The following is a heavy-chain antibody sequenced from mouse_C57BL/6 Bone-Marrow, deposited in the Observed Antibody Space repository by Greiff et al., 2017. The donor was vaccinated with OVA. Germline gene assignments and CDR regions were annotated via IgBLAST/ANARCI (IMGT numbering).Heavy chain of an antibody. CDR2: IYPGDGDT. J-gene: IGHJ3*01. Sequence: QVQLQQSGPELVKPGASVEISCKASGYAFSSSWMNWVKQRPGKGLEWIGRIYPGDGDTNYNGKFKGKATLTADKSSSTAYMQLSSLTSEDSAVYFCAREGGSSGYGAYWGQGTLVTVSA. CDR3: AREGGSSGYGAY. V-gene: IGHV1-82*01. CDR1: GYAFSSSW. D-gene: IGHD3-2*02.